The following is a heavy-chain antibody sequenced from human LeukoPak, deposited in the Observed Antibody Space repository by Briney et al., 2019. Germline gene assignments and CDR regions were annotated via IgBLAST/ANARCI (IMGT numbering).Heavy chain of an antibody. Sequence: ASVKVSCKASGYTFTSYDINWVRQATGQGLEWMGWMNPNSGNTGYAQKFQGRVTMTRNTSISTAYMELSSLRSEDTAVYYCARTRWQQLVHSGWFDPWGQGTLVTVSS. J-gene: IGHJ5*02. CDR3: ARTRWQQLVHSGWFDP. V-gene: IGHV1-8*01. CDR2: MNPNSGNT. CDR1: GYTFTSYD. D-gene: IGHD6-13*01.